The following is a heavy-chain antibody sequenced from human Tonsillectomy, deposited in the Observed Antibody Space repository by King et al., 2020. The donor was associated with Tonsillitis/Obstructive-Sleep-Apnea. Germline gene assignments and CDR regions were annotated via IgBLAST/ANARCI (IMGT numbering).Heavy chain of an antibody. D-gene: IGHD2-2*01. CDR1: GGSISSYY. V-gene: IGHV4-59*01. CDR3: ATSSAGVVVPAANAFDI. Sequence: QLQESGPGLVKPSETLSLTCTVSGGSISSYYWSWIRQPPGKGLEWIGYIYYSGSTNYNPSLKSRVTISVDTSKNQFFPKLSSVTAADTAVYYCATSSAGVVVPAANAFDIWGQGTMVTVSS. CDR2: IYYSGST. J-gene: IGHJ3*02.